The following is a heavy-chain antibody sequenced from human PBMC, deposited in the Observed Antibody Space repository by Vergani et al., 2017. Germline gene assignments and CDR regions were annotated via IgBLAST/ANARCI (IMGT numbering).Heavy chain of an antibody. CDR1: GYTFTSYY. V-gene: IGHV1-46*03. Sequence: QVQLVQSGAEVKKPGASVKVSCKASGYTFTSYYMHWVRQAPGQGLEWMGIINPSGGSTSYAQKFQGRVTTTRDKSTGTVYMELSSLRSEDTAVYYCAREGEINCSGGSCYYRGANYYYGMDVWGQGTTVTVSS. CDR3: AREGEINCSGGSCYYRGANYYYGMDV. D-gene: IGHD2-15*01. J-gene: IGHJ6*02. CDR2: INPSGGST.